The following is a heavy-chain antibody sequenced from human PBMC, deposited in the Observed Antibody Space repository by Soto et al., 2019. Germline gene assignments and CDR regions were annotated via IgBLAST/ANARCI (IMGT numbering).Heavy chain of an antibody. CDR2: ISGSGDNT. J-gene: IGHJ5*02. D-gene: IGHD3-22*01. V-gene: IGHV3-23*01. CDR3: AKEMGDYYDSSGSWFDP. Sequence: LRLSCAASGFTFSSYVMSWVRQAPGKGLEWVSGISGSGDNTYYADSVKGRFTISRDNSKNTLFLQMNSLRAEDTALYFCAKEMGDYYDSSGSWFDPWGQGTLVTVYS. CDR1: GFTFSSYV.